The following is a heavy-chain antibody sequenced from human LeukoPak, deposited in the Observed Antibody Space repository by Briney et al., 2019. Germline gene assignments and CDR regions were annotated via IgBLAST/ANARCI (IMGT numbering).Heavy chain of an antibody. D-gene: IGHD5-24*01. V-gene: IGHV1-69*05. CDR2: IIPIFGTA. J-gene: IGHJ4*02. Sequence: SVKVSCKASGGTFSSYAISWVRQAPGQGLEWMGRIIPIFGTANYAQKFQGRVTITMDESTSTAYMELSSLRSEDTAVYYCARFNEEMGYYFDYWGQGTLVTVSS. CDR3: ARFNEEMGYYFDY. CDR1: GGTFSSYA.